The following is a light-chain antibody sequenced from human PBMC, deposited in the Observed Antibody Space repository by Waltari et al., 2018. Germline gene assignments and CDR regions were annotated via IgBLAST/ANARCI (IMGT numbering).Light chain of an antibody. J-gene: IGLJ2*01. V-gene: IGLV2-8*01. Sequence: QSALTQPPSASGSPGQSVTISCTGTSSDVGGNTFVSWYQQYPGQAPKVIIYEATTRPSGVPDRFSGSKSGNTASLTVSGLQAEDEADYYCSSYGNRNVVFGGGTKVTVL. CDR1: SSDVGGNTF. CDR3: SSYGNRNVV. CDR2: EAT.